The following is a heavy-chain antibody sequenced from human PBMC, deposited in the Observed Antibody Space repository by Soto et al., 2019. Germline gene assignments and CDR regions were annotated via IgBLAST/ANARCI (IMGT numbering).Heavy chain of an antibody. Sequence: QVQLVESGGGVVQPGRSLRLTCAGSGFTFSSNGMHWVRQAPGKGLEWVALVSYDGSKKYYADSVKVRFTISRDNSENTLYLQMNSLRAEDTAVYYCARWVGGSMYDNSGKYESRGQGTLVTVSS. J-gene: IGHJ4*02. D-gene: IGHD3-22*01. V-gene: IGHV3-30*03. CDR3: ARWVGGSMYDNSGKYES. CDR2: VSYDGSKK. CDR1: GFTFSSNG.